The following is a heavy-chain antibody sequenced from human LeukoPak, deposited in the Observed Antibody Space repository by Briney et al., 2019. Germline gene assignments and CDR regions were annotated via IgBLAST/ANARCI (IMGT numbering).Heavy chain of an antibody. D-gene: IGHD3-10*01. CDR3: ARDILLWFGELLISFDAFDI. Sequence: PGRSLRLSCAASGFTFSSYSMNWVRQAPGKGLEWVSSISSSSSYIYYADSVKGRFTISRDNAKNSLYLQMNSLRAEDTAVYYCARDILLWFGELLISFDAFDIWGQGTMVTVSS. V-gene: IGHV3-21*01. CDR1: GFTFSSYS. J-gene: IGHJ3*02. CDR2: ISSSSSYI.